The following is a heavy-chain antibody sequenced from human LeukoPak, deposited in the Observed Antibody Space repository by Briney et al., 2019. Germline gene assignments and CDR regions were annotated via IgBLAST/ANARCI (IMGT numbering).Heavy chain of an antibody. CDR3: ARAAGTRSFDY. D-gene: IGHD6-13*01. CDR2: ISYDGSNK. Sequence: GGSLRLSCAASGFTFSSYAMHWVRQAPGKGLEWVAVISYDGSNKYYADSVKGRFTISRDNSKNTLYLQMNSLRAEDTAVYYCARAAGTRSFDYWGQGTLVTVSS. J-gene: IGHJ4*02. CDR1: GFTFSSYA. V-gene: IGHV3-30-3*01.